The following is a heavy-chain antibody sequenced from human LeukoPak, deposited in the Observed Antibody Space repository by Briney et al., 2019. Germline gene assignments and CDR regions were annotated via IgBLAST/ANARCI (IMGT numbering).Heavy chain of an antibody. CDR2: IYHTGRT. CDR3: ARERGSGYDLLTGFGRPHAFDI. CDR1: GGSIIVAAYS. Sequence: SETLSLTCAVSGGSIIVAAYSWSWIRQPPGKGLEWVGYIYHTGRTYSNPSLKSRVTVSVDRSRNHFSLELSSVTAADTAVYYCARERGSGYDLLTGFGRPHAFDIWGPGTMVTVSS. D-gene: IGHD3-9*01. V-gene: IGHV4-30-2*01. J-gene: IGHJ3*02.